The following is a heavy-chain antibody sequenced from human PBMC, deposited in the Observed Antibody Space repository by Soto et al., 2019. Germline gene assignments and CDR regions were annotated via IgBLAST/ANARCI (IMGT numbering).Heavy chain of an antibody. CDR1: GGSISSSNW. CDR3: ARAPFGLRSSGYYSY. V-gene: IGHV4-4*02. CDR2: IYHSGST. D-gene: IGHD3-22*01. Sequence: SETLSVTCAVSGGSISSSNWWSWVRQPPGKGLEWIGEIYHSGSTNYNPSLKSRVTISVDKSKNQFSLKLSSVTAADTAVYYCARAPFGLRSSGYYSYWGQGTLVTVS. J-gene: IGHJ4*02.